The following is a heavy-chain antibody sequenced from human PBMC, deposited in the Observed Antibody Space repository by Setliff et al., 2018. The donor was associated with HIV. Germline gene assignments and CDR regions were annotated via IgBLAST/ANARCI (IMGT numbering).Heavy chain of an antibody. V-gene: IGHV4-4*09. CDR3: ARVGASGVASSMDYHYYMDV. CDR1: GDSMSTSY. Sequence: SSETLSLTCTVSGDSMSTSYWSWIRQTPGKGLEWIGYINSRGTTNYKSSLKSRVTISVDTSKNQFSLKLSSVTAADTALYYCARVGASGVASSMDYHYYMDVWGKGTSVTVSS. D-gene: IGHD2-2*01. CDR2: INSRGTT. J-gene: IGHJ6*03.